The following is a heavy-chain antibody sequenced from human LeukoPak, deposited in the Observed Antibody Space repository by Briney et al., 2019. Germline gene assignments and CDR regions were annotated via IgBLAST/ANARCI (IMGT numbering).Heavy chain of an antibody. V-gene: IGHV1-18*01. CDR1: GYTFTSYG. D-gene: IGHD1-26*01. Sequence: GASVKVSCKASGYTFTSYGISWVRQAPGQGLEWMGWISAYNGNTNYAQKLQGRVTMTTDTSTSTAYMELRSLRSDDTAVYYCARDDRIVGATSLYRWGQGTLVTVSS. J-gene: IGHJ5*02. CDR2: ISAYNGNT. CDR3: ARDDRIVGATSLYR.